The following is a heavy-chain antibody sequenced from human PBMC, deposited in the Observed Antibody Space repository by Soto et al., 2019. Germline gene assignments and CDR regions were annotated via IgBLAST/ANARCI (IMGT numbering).Heavy chain of an antibody. D-gene: IGHD6-25*01. CDR3: VRDPEQRPFDY. V-gene: IGHV3-74*03. J-gene: IGHJ4*02. Sequence: EVQLVESGGGLVQPGGSMRLSCATSEFTLSDNWIHWVRRAPGKGLVWVSRINNDGSSVTYADSVKGRFTLSRDNAKNTWFLHMDSLRVEDTAMYYWVRDPEQRPFDYWGQGTLVTVSS. CDR1: EFTLSDNW. CDR2: INNDGSSV.